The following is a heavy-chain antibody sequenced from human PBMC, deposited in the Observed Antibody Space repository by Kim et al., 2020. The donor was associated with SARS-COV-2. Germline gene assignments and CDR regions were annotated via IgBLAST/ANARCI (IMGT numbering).Heavy chain of an antibody. Sequence: GRFTISRDNSKNTLYLQMNSLRAEDTAVYYCAKDLGYSSGWYDYYYGMDVWGQGTTVTVSS. D-gene: IGHD6-19*01. J-gene: IGHJ6*02. CDR3: AKDLGYSSGWYDYYYGMDV. V-gene: IGHV3-33*06.